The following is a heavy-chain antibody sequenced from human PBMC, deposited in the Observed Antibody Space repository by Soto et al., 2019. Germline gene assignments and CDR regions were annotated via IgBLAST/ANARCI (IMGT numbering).Heavy chain of an antibody. J-gene: IGHJ3*02. CDR1: GGSFSGYY. CDR2: INHSGST. V-gene: IGHV4-34*01. CDR3: ASGYSGYDDAFDI. D-gene: IGHD5-12*01. Sequence: SLTCAVYGGSFSGYYWSWIRQPPGKGLEWIGEINHSGSTNYNPSLKSRVTISVDTSKNQFSLKLSSVTAADTAVYYCASGYSGYDDAFDIWGQGTMVTVSS.